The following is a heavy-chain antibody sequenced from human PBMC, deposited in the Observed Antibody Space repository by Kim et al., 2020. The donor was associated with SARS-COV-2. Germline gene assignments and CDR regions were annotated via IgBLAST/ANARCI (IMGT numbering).Heavy chain of an antibody. V-gene: IGHV3-53*01. J-gene: IGHJ3*02. D-gene: IGHD3-22*01. CDR2: IYSGGST. Sequence: GGSLRLSCAASGFTVSSNYMSWVRQAPGKGLEWVSVIYSGGSTYYADSVKGRFTISRDNSKNTLYLQMNSLRAEDTAVYYCARTPVYYYDSSGYDAFDIWGQGTMVTVSS. CDR3: ARTPVYYYDSSGYDAFDI. CDR1: GFTVSSNY.